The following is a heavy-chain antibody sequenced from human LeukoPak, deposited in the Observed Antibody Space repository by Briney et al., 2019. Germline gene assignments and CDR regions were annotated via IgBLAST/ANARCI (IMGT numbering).Heavy chain of an antibody. Sequence: GASVKVSCKASGYTFTSCAISWVRQAPGQGLEWMGWISAYNGNTNYAQKLQGRVTMTTDTSTSTAYMELRSLRSDDTAVYYCARVVLSEYYYYYMDVWGKGTTVTISS. CDR2: ISAYNGNT. J-gene: IGHJ6*03. V-gene: IGHV1-18*01. CDR1: GYTFTSCA. CDR3: ARVVLSEYYYYYMDV. D-gene: IGHD2/OR15-2a*01.